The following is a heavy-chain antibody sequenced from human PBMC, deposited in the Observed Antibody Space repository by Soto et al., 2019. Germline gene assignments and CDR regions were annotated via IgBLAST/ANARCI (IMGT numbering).Heavy chain of an antibody. J-gene: IGHJ6*02. CDR3: ANPFWGDYGMDV. D-gene: IGHD3-3*01. Sequence: GGSLRLSCAASGFTFSSYGMHWVRQAPGKGLEWVAVISYDGSNKYYADSVKGRFTISRDNSKNTLYLQMNSLRAEDTAVYYCANPFWGDYGMDVWGQGTTDTVSS. CDR2: ISYDGSNK. CDR1: GFTFSSYG. V-gene: IGHV3-30*18.